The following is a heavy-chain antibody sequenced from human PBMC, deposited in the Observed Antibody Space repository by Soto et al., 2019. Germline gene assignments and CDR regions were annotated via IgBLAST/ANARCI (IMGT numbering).Heavy chain of an antibody. D-gene: IGHD6-13*01. J-gene: IGHJ4*02. CDR1: GGSISSRSYY. CDR2: IYYSGNA. CDR3: ARHKDTSSRYLLPDF. V-gene: IGHV4-39*01. Sequence: PSETLSLTCTVSGGSISSRSYYWGWIRQPPGKGLEWIGSIYYSGNAYYNPSLKSRVAVSVDTSENQFSLKVTSVTATDTAVYYCARHKDTSSRYLLPDFWGQGTLVTVSS.